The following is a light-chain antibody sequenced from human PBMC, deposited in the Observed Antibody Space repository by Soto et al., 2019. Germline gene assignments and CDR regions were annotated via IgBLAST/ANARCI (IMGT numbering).Light chain of an antibody. V-gene: IGKV3-20*01. CDR3: QQYSSSAGT. CDR1: QSASSSY. J-gene: IGKJ1*01. Sequence: EIVLTQSPGTLSLSPGERATLSCRASQSASSSYLAWYQQKPGQAPRLLIYGASSRATGIPDRFSGSGSGTDFTLTISRLEPEDFAVYYCQQYSSSAGTFGQGTKVEIK. CDR2: GAS.